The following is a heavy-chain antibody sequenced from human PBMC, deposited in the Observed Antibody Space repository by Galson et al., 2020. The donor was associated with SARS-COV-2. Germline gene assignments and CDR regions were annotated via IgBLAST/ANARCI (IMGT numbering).Heavy chain of an antibody. D-gene: IGHD2-8*01. CDR2: IKQDGSEK. CDR1: GFTFSSYW. Sequence: GGSLRLSCAASGFTFSSYWMSWVRQAPGKGLEWVANIKQDGSEKYYVDSVKGRFTISRDNAKNSLYLRMNSLRAEDAAVYYCARDRVDIVLMVYAIDYYYGMDVWGRGTAVTVSS. CDR3: ARDRVDIVLMVYAIDYYYGMDV. J-gene: IGHJ6*02. V-gene: IGHV3-7*03.